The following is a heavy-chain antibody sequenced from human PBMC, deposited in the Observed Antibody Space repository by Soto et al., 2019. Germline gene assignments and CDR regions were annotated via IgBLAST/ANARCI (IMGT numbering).Heavy chain of an antibody. Sequence: PGGALRLSCAASGFTYSSYGMHWVRQAPGKGLEWVAVIWYDGSNKYYADSVKGRFTISRDNSKNTLYLQMNSLSAEDTAVYYCARDGDILPGYYNGHYYYYVMDVWGQGTTVTVSS. CDR3: ARDGDILPGYYNGHYYYYVMDV. CDR1: GFTYSSYG. V-gene: IGHV3-33*01. CDR2: IWYDGSNK. D-gene: IGHD3-9*01. J-gene: IGHJ6*02.